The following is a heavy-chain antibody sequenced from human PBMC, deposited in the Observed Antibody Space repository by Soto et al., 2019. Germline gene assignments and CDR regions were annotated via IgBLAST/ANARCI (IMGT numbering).Heavy chain of an antibody. Sequence: QVQLVQSGAEVKKPGASVKVSCKASGYTFTSYGISWVRQAPGQGLEWMGWISPYNGNTNYAQKLQGRFTMTTDTSTSTAYMELRSLRSDDTAVYYCATRVYSSGWYAAADFDYWGQGTLVTVSS. V-gene: IGHV1-18*01. CDR2: ISPYNGNT. CDR3: ATRVYSSGWYAAADFDY. J-gene: IGHJ4*02. D-gene: IGHD6-19*01. CDR1: GYTFTSYG.